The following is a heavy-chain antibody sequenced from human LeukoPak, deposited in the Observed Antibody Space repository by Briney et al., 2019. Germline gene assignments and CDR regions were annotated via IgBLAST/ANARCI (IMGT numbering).Heavy chain of an antibody. CDR2: ISGSGGAT. Sequence: PGGSLRLSCAASGFTFSSYAMSWVRQAPGKGLEWVSAISGSGGATYYSDSVKGRFTISRDNSKNTLYRQMNSLRAEDTAVYYCAKNNRAVAGKTQIDYWGQGTLVTVSS. CDR1: GFTFSSYA. CDR3: AKNNRAVAGKTQIDY. D-gene: IGHD6-19*01. J-gene: IGHJ4*02. V-gene: IGHV3-23*01.